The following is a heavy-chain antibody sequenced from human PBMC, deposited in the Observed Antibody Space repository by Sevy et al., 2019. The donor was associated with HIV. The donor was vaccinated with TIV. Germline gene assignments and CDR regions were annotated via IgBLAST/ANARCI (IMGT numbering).Heavy chain of an antibody. CDR2: INPSGGST. J-gene: IGHJ5*02. CDR3: ARGNYDFWSGYYVGTNWFDP. V-gene: IGHV1-46*03. D-gene: IGHD3-3*01. CDR1: GYTFTSYY. Sequence: ASVKVSCKASGYTFTSYYMHWVRQAPGQGLEWMGIINPSGGSTSYAQKFQGRVTMTRDTSTSTVYMELSSLRSEDTAVYYCARGNYDFWSGYYVGTNWFDPWGQGTLVTVSS.